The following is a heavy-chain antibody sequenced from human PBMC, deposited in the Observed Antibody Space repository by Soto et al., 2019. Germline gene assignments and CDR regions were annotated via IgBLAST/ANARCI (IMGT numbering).Heavy chain of an antibody. CDR3: ARGDRIAARNWFDP. J-gene: IGHJ5*02. V-gene: IGHV1-69*13. CDR1: GGTFSSYA. D-gene: IGHD6-6*01. Sequence: ASVKVSCKASGGTFSSYAISWVRQAPGQGLEWMGGIIPIFGTANYAQKFQGRVTITADESTSTAYMELSSLRSEDTAVYYCARGDRIAARNWFDPWGQGTLVTVSS. CDR2: IIPIFGTA.